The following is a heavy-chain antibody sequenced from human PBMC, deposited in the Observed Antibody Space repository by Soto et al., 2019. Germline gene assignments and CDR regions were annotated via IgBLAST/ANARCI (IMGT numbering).Heavy chain of an antibody. CDR1: GFTFSSYA. CDR3: AKGSSCSSTSCYAHYYYMDV. CDR2: ISGSGGST. D-gene: IGHD2-2*01. V-gene: IGHV3-23*01. Sequence: GGSLRLSCAASGFTFSSYAMSWVRQAPGKGLEWVSAISGSGGSTYYADSVKGRFTISRDNSKNTLYLQMNSLRAEDTAVYYCAKGSSCSSTSCYAHYYYMDVWGKGTTVTVSS. J-gene: IGHJ6*03.